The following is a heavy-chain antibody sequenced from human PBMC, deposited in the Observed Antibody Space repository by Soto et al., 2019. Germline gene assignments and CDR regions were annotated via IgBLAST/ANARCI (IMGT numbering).Heavy chain of an antibody. CDR3: ARGLKLRLTTESRYMDV. D-gene: IGHD4-17*01. CDR1: GGSFSGYY. CDR2: INHSGST. V-gene: IGHV4-34*01. J-gene: IGHJ6*03. Sequence: PSETLSLTCAVYGGSFSGYYWSWIRQPPGKGLEWIGEINHSGSTNYNPSLKSRATISVDTSKNQFSLKLSSVTAADTAVYYCARGLKLRLTTESRYMDVWGKGTTVTVSS.